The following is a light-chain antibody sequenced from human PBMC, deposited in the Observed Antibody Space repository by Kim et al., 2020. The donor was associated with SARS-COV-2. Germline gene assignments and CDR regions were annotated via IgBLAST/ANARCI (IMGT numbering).Light chain of an antibody. Sequence: PGERVPLSCRASQSVSSSYLTWYQQKPGQAPRLLIYGASTRATGIPARFSGSGSGTDFTLTISSLQPEDFAVYYCQQDYNLPTFGQGTKVDIK. J-gene: IGKJ1*01. CDR2: GAS. CDR1: QSVSSSY. V-gene: IGKV3D-7*01. CDR3: QQDYNLPT.